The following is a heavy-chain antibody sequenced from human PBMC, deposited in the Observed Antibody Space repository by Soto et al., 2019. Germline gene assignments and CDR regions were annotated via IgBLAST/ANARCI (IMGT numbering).Heavy chain of an antibody. CDR3: EELKFGKFGTY. Sequence: SLTCAVSGASISSDSWWSWVRQPPGKGLEWIAEIHHSGDDNYTPSLQSRAIISLDKSRNQFSLKLMSVTAADTAVYYCEELKFGKFGTYCGQGITVTVYS. D-gene: IGHD1-7*01. CDR1: GASISSDSW. J-gene: IGHJ4*02. CDR2: IHHSGDD. V-gene: IGHV4-4*02.